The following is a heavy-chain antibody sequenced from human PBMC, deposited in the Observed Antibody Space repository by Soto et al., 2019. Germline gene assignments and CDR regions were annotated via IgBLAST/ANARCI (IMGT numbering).Heavy chain of an antibody. V-gene: IGHV1-18*01. D-gene: IGHD3-9*01. J-gene: IGHJ4*02. Sequence: ASVKVSCKASGYTFTSYGISWVRQAPGQGLEWMGWISAYNGNTNYAQKLQGRVTMTTDTSTSTAYMELRSLRSDDTAVYYCARSSGEVTYYDILPGYSFDYWGQGTLVTVSS. CDR3: ARSSGEVTYYDILPGYSFDY. CDR1: GYTFTSYG. CDR2: ISAYNGNT.